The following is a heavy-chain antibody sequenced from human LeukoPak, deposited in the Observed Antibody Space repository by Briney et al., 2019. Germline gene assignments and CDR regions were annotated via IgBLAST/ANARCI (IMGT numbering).Heavy chain of an antibody. V-gene: IGHV4-38-2*02. CDR2: IYHAGST. J-gene: IGHJ4*02. CDR1: GYSISSGYY. Sequence: SETLSLTCTVSGYSISSGYYWGWIRQSPGKGLEWIGSIYHAGSTFHNPSLKSRVTISVDTYKNQFSLKLSSVTAADTAVYYCARNRDGYNSVDYWGQGTLVTVSS. D-gene: IGHD5-24*01. CDR3: ARNRDGYNSVDY.